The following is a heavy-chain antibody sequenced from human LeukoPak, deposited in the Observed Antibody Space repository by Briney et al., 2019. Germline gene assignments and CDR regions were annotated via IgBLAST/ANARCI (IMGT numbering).Heavy chain of an antibody. V-gene: IGHV6-1*01. J-gene: IGHJ6*02. Sequence: SQTLSLTCAISGDSVSSNSAAWNWIRQSPSRALEWLGRTYYRSKWYNDYAVSVKSRLTINPDTSNNQFSLQLNPVTPDNTAAYTYPRGSVFGVVTNPYYYGMDVWGQGTTVTVSS. D-gene: IGHD3-3*01. CDR2: TYYRSKWYN. CDR3: PRGSVFGVVTNPYYYGMDV. CDR1: GDSVSSNSAA.